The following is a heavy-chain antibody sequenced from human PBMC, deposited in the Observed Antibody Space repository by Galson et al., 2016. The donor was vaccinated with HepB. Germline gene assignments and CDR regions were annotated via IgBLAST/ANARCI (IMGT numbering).Heavy chain of an antibody. V-gene: IGHV3-9*01. CDR1: GFTFENYA. Sequence: SLRLSCAASGFTFENYAMHWVRQAPGKGLEWVSGISWNSDYIGYAESVKGRFTISRDNAKNSLYLQMNSLRPADTAFYYCARDHHWNHPDYWGQGTLVTVSS. CDR2: ISWNSDYI. CDR3: ARDHHWNHPDY. J-gene: IGHJ4*02. D-gene: IGHD1-1*01.